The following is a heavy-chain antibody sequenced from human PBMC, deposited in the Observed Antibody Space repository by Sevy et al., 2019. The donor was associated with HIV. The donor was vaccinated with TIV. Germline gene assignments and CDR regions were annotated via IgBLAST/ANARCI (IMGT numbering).Heavy chain of an antibody. V-gene: IGHV3-7*03. CDR2: IKEDGSEK. Sequence: GGSLRLSCAASTLTFTTDWMNWVRQPPGKGLQWVANIKEDGSEKSYVDSVKGRFTISRNNAKTSLYLQMNSLRGEDTAVYYCARMGASGVYWGQGTLVTVSS. D-gene: IGHD3-16*01. CDR3: ARMGASGVY. CDR1: TLTFTTDW. J-gene: IGHJ4*02.